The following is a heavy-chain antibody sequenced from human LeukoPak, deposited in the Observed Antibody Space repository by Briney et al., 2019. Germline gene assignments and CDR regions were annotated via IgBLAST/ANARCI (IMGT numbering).Heavy chain of an antibody. Sequence: SETLSLTCNLSGRSISNYYWSWIRQPAGKGLEWIGRFYARGNTNYNPSLKSRVTMSVDTSKNQLSLKLTSVTAADTAVYYCARVKKGRGSGSFYYYYMDVWGKGTTVTISS. D-gene: IGHD3-10*01. CDR2: FYARGNT. J-gene: IGHJ6*03. CDR3: ARVKKGRGSGSFYYYYMDV. CDR1: GRSISNYY. V-gene: IGHV4-4*07.